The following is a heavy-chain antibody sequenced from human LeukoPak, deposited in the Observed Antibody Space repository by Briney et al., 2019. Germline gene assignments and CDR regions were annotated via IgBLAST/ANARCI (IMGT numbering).Heavy chain of an antibody. J-gene: IGHJ4*02. CDR3: ARGDYDFWSGYLQYFDY. Sequence: ASVKVSCKASGYTFTSYYMHWVRQAPEQGLEWMGKINPSGGSTSYAQKFQGRVTMTRDTSTSTVYMELSSLRSEDTAVYYCARGDYDFWSGYLQYFDYWGQGTLVTVSS. V-gene: IGHV1-46*03. D-gene: IGHD3-3*01. CDR2: INPSGGST. CDR1: GYTFTSYY.